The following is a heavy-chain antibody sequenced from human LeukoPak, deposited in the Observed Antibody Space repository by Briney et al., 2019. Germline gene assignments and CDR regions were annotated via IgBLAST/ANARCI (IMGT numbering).Heavy chain of an antibody. D-gene: IGHD3-10*01. CDR3: ARHGSGGSGVGNWFDP. Sequence: PGGSLRLSCAASGFTFSSYEMNWVRQAPGKGLEWVSYISSSGSTIYYADSVKGRFTISRDNAKNSLYLQMNSLRAEDTAVYYCARHGSGGSGVGNWFDPWGQGTLVTVSS. CDR2: ISSSGSTI. J-gene: IGHJ5*02. CDR1: GFTFSSYE. V-gene: IGHV3-48*03.